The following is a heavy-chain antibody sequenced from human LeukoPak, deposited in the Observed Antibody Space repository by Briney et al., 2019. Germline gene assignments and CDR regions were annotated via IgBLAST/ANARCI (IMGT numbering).Heavy chain of an antibody. J-gene: IGHJ6*03. D-gene: IGHD1-26*01. CDR2: ISWNSGSI. Sequence: GGSLRLSCAASGFTFSSYEMNWVRQAPGKGLEWVSGISWNSGSIGYADSVKGRFTISRDNAKNSLYLQMNSLRAEDMALYYCAKSPHSGSYSDYYYYMDVWGKGTTVTVSS. V-gene: IGHV3-9*03. CDR3: AKSPHSGSYSDYYYYMDV. CDR1: GFTFSSYE.